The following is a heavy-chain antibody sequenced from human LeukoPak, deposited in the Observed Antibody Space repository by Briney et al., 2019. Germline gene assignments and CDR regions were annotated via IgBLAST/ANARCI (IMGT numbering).Heavy chain of an antibody. D-gene: IGHD3-10*01. Sequence: GGSLRLSCAASGFTFSNYWMTWVRQAPGKGLEWVANIGQDGGEKYYVDSVKGRCTISRDNTKDSLYLQTNSLRAEDTALYYCARFRGASYSGRGTLVTVSS. J-gene: IGHJ4*02. CDR2: IGQDGGEK. V-gene: IGHV3-7*01. CDR1: GFTFSNYW. CDR3: ARFRGASY.